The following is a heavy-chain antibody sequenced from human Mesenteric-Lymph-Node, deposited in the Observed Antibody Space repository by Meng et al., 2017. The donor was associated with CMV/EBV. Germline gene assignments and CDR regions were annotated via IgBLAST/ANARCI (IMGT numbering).Heavy chain of an antibody. D-gene: IGHD6-13*01. V-gene: IGHV3-21*01. CDR1: GFTFSTFT. CDR2: ISGSSSSM. CDR3: ARGAAAATSFYYGLDV. J-gene: IGHJ6*02. Sequence: GGSLRLSCAASGFTFSTFTMNWVRQAPGKGLEWVASISGSSSSMYYSDSARGRFTISRDNPKNSLFLQMNSLRAEDSAVYHCARGAAAATSFYYGLDVWGPGATVTVS.